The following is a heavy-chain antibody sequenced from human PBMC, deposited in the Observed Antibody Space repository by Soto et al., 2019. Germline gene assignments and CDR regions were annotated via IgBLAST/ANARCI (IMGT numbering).Heavy chain of an antibody. CDR2: ISSTTNYI. CDR3: ARESEDLTSNFDY. J-gene: IGHJ4*02. Sequence: KPGGSLRLSCAASGFTFTRFSMNWVRQAPGKGLEWVSSISSTTNYIYYRDSMKGRFTISRDNAKNSLYLEMNSLRAEDTAVYYCARESEDLTSNFDYWGQGTLVTVSS. CDR1: GFTFTRFS. V-gene: IGHV3-21*06.